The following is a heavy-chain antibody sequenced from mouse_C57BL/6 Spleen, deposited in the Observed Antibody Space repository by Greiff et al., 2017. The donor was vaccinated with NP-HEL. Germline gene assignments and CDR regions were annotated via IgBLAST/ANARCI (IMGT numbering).Heavy chain of an antibody. CDR1: GFTFSDYG. CDR3: ARMNGNSWFAY. CDR2: ISSGSSTI. D-gene: IGHD2-1*01. V-gene: IGHV5-17*01. Sequence: DVMLVESGGGLVKPGGSLKLSCAASGFTFSDYGMHWVRQAPEKGLEWVAYISSGSSTIYYADTVKGRFTISRDNAKNTLFLQMTSLRSEDTAMYYCARMNGNSWFAYWGQGTLVTVSA. J-gene: IGHJ3*01.